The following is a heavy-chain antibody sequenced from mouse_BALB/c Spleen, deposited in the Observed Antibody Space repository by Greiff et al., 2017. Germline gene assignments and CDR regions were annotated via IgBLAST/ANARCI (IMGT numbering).Heavy chain of an antibody. Sequence: EVQLVESGGGLVQPGGSLKLSCAASGFTFSSYTMSWVRQTPEKRLEWVAYISNGGGSTYYPDTVKGRFTISRDNAKNTLYLQMSSLKSEDTAMYYCARRDYKNYFDYWGQGTTLTVSS. CDR3: ARRDYKNYFDY. J-gene: IGHJ2*01. CDR1: GFTFSSYT. D-gene: IGHD2-13*01. V-gene: IGHV5-12-2*01. CDR2: ISNGGGST.